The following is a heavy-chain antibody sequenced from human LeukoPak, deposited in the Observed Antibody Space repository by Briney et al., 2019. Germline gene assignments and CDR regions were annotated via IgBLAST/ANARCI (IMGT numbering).Heavy chain of an antibody. J-gene: IGHJ4*02. D-gene: IGHD5-18*01. CDR1: GFTFSSYW. CDR2: IKQDGSEK. CDR3: ARSSVGFSFGKTDY. Sequence: GGSLRLSCAASGFTFSSYWMSWVRQAPGKGLEWVANIKQDGSEKYYVDSVKGRFTISRDNAKNSLYLQMNSLRAEDTAVYYCARSSVGFSFGKTDYWGQGTLATVSS. V-gene: IGHV3-7*01.